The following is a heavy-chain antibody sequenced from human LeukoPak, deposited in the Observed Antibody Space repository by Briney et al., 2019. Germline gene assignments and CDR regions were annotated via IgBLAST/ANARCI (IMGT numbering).Heavy chain of an antibody. V-gene: IGHV3-23*01. CDR2: ISSSSDHI. D-gene: IGHD3-3*01. J-gene: IGHJ4*02. CDR1: GFTFSSHA. Sequence: GGSLRLSCAASGFTFSSHAMGWVRQAPGKGLEWVSAISSSSDHIYYADSVQGRFTISRDNSKNSLYLQMNSLRAEDTAVYYCARVRYDFDYWGQGTLVTVSS. CDR3: ARVRYDFDY.